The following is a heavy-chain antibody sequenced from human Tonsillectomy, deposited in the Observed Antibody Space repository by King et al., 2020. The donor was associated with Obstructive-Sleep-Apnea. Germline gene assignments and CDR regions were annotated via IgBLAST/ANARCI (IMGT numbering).Heavy chain of an antibody. D-gene: IGHD3-22*01. CDR3: AKGETGINMIVVVITRVVPPPDY. CDR1: GFTFSSYA. CDR2: ISGSGGST. V-gene: IGHV3-23*04. J-gene: IGHJ4*02. Sequence: VQLVESGGGLVQPGGSLRLSCAASGFTFSSYAMSWVRQAPGKGLEWVSAISGSGGSTYYADSVKGRFTISRDNSKNTLYLQMNSLRAEDTAVYYCAKGETGINMIVVVITRVVPPPDYWGQGTLVTVSS.